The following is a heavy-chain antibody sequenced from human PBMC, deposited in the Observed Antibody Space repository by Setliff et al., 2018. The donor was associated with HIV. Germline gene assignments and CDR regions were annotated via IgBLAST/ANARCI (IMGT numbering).Heavy chain of an antibody. V-gene: IGHV4-61*03. J-gene: IGHJ4*02. CDR1: GGSISSSNYY. D-gene: IGHD3-10*01. CDR2: LSYTGST. Sequence: PSETLSLTCTVSGGSISSSNYYWGWIRQPPGKGLEWIGYLSYTGSTNYNPSLKSRVTMSVDTSKNHFSLTLNSVTAADTAVYYCARFPGSLTYFDYWGQGTLVTVSS. CDR3: ARFPGSLTYFDY.